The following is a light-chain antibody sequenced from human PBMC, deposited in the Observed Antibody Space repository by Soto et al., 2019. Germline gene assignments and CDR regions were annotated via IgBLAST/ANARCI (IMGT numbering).Light chain of an antibody. CDR2: GAS. Sequence: EIVMTQSPATLSVSPGERATLSCRASQSVSSNLAWYQQKPGQAPRLLIYGASTRAPGIPARFCGSGSGTVLSASISSLQSEDFAIYFCQQYNNWPPDRTFGQGTKVEIK. CDR1: QSVSSN. J-gene: IGKJ1*01. V-gene: IGKV3-15*01. CDR3: QQYNNWPPDRT.